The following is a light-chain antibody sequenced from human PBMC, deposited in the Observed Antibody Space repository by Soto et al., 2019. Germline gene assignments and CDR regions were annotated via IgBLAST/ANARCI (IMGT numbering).Light chain of an antibody. CDR2: AAS. CDR3: QQSYSTLPCT. CDR1: QSISSY. J-gene: IGKJ5*01. Sequence: DIQMTQSPSSLSASVGDRVTITCRASQSISSYLNWYQQKPGKAPKLLIYAASSLQSGVPSRFSGSGSGTDFTLTISSLQPEDFATYYCQQSYSTLPCTFGQGTRLESK. V-gene: IGKV1-39*01.